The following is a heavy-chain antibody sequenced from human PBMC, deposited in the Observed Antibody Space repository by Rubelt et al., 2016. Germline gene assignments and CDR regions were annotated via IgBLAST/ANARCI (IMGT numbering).Heavy chain of an antibody. CDR2: ISSSSSTI. Sequence: GSLRLSCAASGFTFSSYAMHWVRQAPGKGLEWVSYISSSSSTIYYADSVKGRFTISRDNAKNSLYLQMNSLRAEDTAVYYCARDPYVWGSYPPRSGDAFDIWGQGTMVTVSS. D-gene: IGHD3-16*01. J-gene: IGHJ3*02. V-gene: IGHV3-48*04. CDR3: ARDPYVWGSYPPRSGDAFDI. CDR1: GFTFSSYA.